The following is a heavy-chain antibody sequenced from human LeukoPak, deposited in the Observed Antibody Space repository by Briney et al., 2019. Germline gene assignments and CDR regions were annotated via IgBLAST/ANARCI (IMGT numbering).Heavy chain of an antibody. CDR2: IYHSGST. CDR1: GGSVSSSSYY. CDR3: ARVTMIGLDY. V-gene: IGHV4-39*07. J-gene: IGHJ4*02. D-gene: IGHD3-22*01. Sequence: SETLSLTCTVSGGSVSSSSYYWGWIRQPPGKGLEWIGEIYHSGSTNYNPSLKSRVTISVDKSKNQFSLKLSSVTAADTAVYYCARVTMIGLDYWGQGTLVTVSS.